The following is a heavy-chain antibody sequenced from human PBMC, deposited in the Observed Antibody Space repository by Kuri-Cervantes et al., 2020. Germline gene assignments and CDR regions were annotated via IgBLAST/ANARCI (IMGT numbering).Heavy chain of an antibody. CDR1: GGSISSGGYS. CDR2: IYYSGST. D-gene: IGHD3-10*01. Sequence: GSLRLSCAVSGGSISSGGYSWSWIRQPPGKGLEWIGYIYYSGSTNYNPSLKSRVTISVDTSKNQFSLKLSSVTAADTAVYYCARGITMVRGRPPRFDYWGQGTLVTVSS. V-gene: IGHV4-61*08. CDR3: ARGITMVRGRPPRFDY. J-gene: IGHJ4*02.